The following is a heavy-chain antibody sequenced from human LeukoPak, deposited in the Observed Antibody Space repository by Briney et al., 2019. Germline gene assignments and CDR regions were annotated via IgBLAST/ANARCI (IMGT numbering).Heavy chain of an antibody. D-gene: IGHD1-1*01. CDR3: TTRVEETTLYAHDY. CDR1: GFTFSDYY. J-gene: IGHJ4*02. Sequence: GGSLRLSCAASGFTFSDYYMSWIRQAPGKGLEWVSYISSSGSTIYYADSVKGRFTISRDNAKNSLYLQMNGLRAEDTAIYYCTTRVEETTLYAHDYWGQGTLVTVSS. CDR2: ISSSGSTI. V-gene: IGHV3-11*04.